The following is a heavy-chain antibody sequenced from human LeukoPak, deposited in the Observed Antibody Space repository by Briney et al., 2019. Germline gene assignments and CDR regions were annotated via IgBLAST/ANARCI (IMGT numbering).Heavy chain of an antibody. Sequence: GASVKVSCKASGYTFTGYYMHWVRQAPGQGLEWMGWINPNSGGTNYAQKFQGRVTMTRDTSISTAYMELSRLRSDDTAVYYCARDPSGSGTQYPTLDNWFDPWGQGTLVTVSS. D-gene: IGHD3-10*01. J-gene: IGHJ5*02. CDR3: ARDPSGSGTQYPTLDNWFDP. CDR1: GYTFTGYY. CDR2: INPNSGGT. V-gene: IGHV1-2*02.